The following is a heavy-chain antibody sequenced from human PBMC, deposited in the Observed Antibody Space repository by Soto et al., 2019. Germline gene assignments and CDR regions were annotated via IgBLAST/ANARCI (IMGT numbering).Heavy chain of an antibody. V-gene: IGHV4-39*07. Sequence: SETLSLTCTVSGGSISSSSYYWGWIRQPPGKGLEWIGSIYYSGSTYYNPSLKSRVTISVDTSKNQFSLKLSSVTAADTAVYYCARGGTHCSGGSCYYYYYMDVWGKGTTVTVSS. CDR2: IYYSGST. D-gene: IGHD2-15*01. CDR1: GGSISSSSYY. J-gene: IGHJ6*03. CDR3: ARGGTHCSGGSCYYYYYMDV.